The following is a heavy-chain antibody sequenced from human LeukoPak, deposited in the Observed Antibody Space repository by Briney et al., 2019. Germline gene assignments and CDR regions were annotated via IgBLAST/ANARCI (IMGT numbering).Heavy chain of an antibody. CDR1: GFTFSSYA. CDR3: ARVDYGGDVGAFDI. J-gene: IGHJ3*02. Sequence: PGGSLRLSCAASGFTFSSYAMSWVHQAPGKGLEWVSVIYSGGSTYYADSVKGRFTISRDNSKNTLYLQMNSLRAEDTAVYYCARVDYGGDVGAFDIWGQGTMVTVSS. D-gene: IGHD4-17*01. V-gene: IGHV3-66*01. CDR2: IYSGGST.